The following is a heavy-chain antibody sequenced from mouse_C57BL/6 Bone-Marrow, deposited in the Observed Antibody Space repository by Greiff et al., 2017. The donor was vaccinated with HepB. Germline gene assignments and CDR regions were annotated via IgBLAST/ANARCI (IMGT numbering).Heavy chain of an antibody. D-gene: IGHD2-2*01. V-gene: IGHV1-55*01. Sequence: QVQLKQSGAELVKPGASVKMSCKASGYTFTSYWITWVKQRPGQGLEWIGDIYPGSGSTNYNEKFKSKATLTVDTSSSTAYMQLSSLTSEDSAVYYCARWGGYDGGYYFDYWGQGTTLTVSS. CDR2: IYPGSGST. CDR1: GYTFTSYW. CDR3: ARWGGYDGGYYFDY. J-gene: IGHJ2*01.